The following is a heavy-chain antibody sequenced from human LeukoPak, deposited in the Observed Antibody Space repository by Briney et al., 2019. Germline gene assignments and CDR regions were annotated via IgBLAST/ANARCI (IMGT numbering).Heavy chain of an antibody. V-gene: IGHV4-39*07. J-gene: IGHJ3*02. CDR3: ARYRGYCSSTSCYDFTPHDAFDI. CDR2: ICYSGRP. Sequence: SDTLSLLCTVSGGSISSSSYYWRWIRQPPGKGLEWIGRICYSGRPYYHPALTIRVTITLDTSKNQSSLKLSSVTAADTAVYYCARYRGYCSSTSCYDFTPHDAFDIWGQGTMVTVSS. CDR1: GGSISSSSYY. D-gene: IGHD2-2*01.